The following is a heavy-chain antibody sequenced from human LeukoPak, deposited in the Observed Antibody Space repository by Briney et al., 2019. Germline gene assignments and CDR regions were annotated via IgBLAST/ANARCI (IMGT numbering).Heavy chain of an antibody. V-gene: IGHV3-48*03. Sequence: GGSLRLSCAASGFSFSVYEMHWVRQAPGKGLEWISDISSSGTTTYYADSVKGRFTISRDNAKNSLYLQMNSLRAEDTALYYCARGASRADYWGQGTLVTVSS. J-gene: IGHJ4*02. CDR1: GFSFSVYE. CDR3: ARGASRADY. CDR2: ISSSGTTT.